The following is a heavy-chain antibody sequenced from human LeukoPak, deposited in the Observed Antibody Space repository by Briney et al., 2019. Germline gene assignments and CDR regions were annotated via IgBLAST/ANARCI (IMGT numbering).Heavy chain of an antibody. V-gene: IGHV3-23*01. J-gene: IGHJ4*02. CDR1: GFTFSSYA. CDR2: ISGSGGST. D-gene: IGHD3-22*01. CDR3: AKSSYYDSSGFYREYYFDY. Sequence: GGSLRLSCAASGFTFSSYAMSWVRQAPGKGLEWVSAISGSGGSTYYADSVKGRFTISRDNSKNTLYPQMNSLRAEDTAVYYCAKSSYYDSSGFYREYYFDYWGQGTLVVVSS.